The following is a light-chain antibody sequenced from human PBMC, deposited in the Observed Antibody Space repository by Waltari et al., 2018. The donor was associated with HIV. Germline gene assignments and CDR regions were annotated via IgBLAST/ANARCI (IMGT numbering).Light chain of an antibody. CDR1: QSISGN. CDR2: GAS. CDR3: QQYNNWPRT. V-gene: IGKV3-15*01. Sequence: EIVMTQSPVTLSVSPGERATLSCRASQSISGNLAWYQQKPGQAPRLLIYGASTRATGIPARFSGSGSGTEFTLTISSPQSEDFAVYYCQQYNNWPRTFGQGTKLEIK. J-gene: IGKJ2*01.